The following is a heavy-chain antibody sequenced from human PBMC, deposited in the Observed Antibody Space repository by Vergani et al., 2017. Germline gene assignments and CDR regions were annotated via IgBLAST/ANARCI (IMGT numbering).Heavy chain of an antibody. J-gene: IGHJ4*02. D-gene: IGHD3-16*02. CDR3: ARGRKNDYVWGSYRFKNFDY. CDR1: GGSISSGDYY. CDR2: IYYSGST. V-gene: IGHV4-30-4*01. Sequence: QVQLQESGPGLVKPSQTLSLTCTVSGGSISSGDYYWSWIRQPPGKGLEWIGYIYYSGSTYYNPSLKSRVTISVDTSKNQCSLKLSSVTAADTAVYYCARGRKNDYVWGSYRFKNFDYWGQGTLVTVSS.